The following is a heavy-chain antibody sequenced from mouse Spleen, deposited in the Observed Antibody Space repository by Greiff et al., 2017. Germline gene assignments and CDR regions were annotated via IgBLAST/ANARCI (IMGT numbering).Heavy chain of an antibody. D-gene: IGHD1-1*01. CDR3: TKEGSSYNYFDY. J-gene: IGHJ2*01. CDR1: GFNIKDYY. V-gene: IGHV14-1*01. CDR2: IDPEDGDT. Sequence: VQLQQSGAELVRPGASVKLSCTASGFNIKDYYMHWVKQRPEQGLEWIGRIDPEDGDTEYAPKFQGKATMTADTSSNTAYLQLSSLTSEDTTFYYCTKEGSSYNYFDYWGQGTTLTVSS.